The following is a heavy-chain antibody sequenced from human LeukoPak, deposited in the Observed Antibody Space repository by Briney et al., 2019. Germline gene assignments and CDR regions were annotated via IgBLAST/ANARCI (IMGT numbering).Heavy chain of an antibody. V-gene: IGHV4-39*01. Sequence: SETLSLTCTASGGSISSSSYYWGWIRQPPGKGLEWIGSIYHSGSTYYNPSLKSRVTISVDTSKNQFSLKLSSVTAADTAVYYCARHTKRVGNWFDPWGQGTLVTVSS. CDR1: GGSISSSSYY. CDR3: ARHTKRVGNWFDP. CDR2: IYHSGST. J-gene: IGHJ5*02. D-gene: IGHD1-26*01.